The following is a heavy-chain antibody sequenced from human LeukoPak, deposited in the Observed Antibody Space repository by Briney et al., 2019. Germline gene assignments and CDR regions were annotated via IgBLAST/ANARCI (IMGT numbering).Heavy chain of an antibody. CDR2: ISGSGGST. J-gene: IGHJ6*03. CDR3: AKEYYYGSGSSGDYYYMDV. CDR1: GFTFGDYA. Sequence: GGSLRLSCTASGFTFGDYAMSWVRQAPGKGLEWVSAISGSGGSTYYADSVKGRFTISRDNSKNTLYLQMNSLRAEGTAVYYCAKEYYYGSGSSGDYYYMDVWGKGTTVTISS. V-gene: IGHV3-23*01. D-gene: IGHD3-10*01.